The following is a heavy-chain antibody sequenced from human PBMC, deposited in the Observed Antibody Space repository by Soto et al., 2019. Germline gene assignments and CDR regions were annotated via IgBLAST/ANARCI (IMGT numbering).Heavy chain of an antibody. J-gene: IGHJ1*01. V-gene: IGHV3-23*01. CDR2: ISGSGGST. Sequence: LRLSCVASGFTFSGYAMSWVRQAPGKGLQWVSAISGSGGSTYYADSVKGRFTISRDNSKNTLYLQMNSLRAEDTAVYYCAKDLRITIFGVAPEYFQHWGQGTLVTVSS. CDR1: GFTFSGYA. D-gene: IGHD3-3*01. CDR3: AKDLRITIFGVAPEYFQH.